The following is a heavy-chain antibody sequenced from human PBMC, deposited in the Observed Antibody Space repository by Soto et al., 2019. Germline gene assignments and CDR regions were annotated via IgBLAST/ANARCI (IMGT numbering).Heavy chain of an antibody. CDR1: GGSISSYY. Sequence: SETLSLTCTVSGGSISSYYWSWIRRPPGKGLEWIGYIYYSGSTNYNPSLKSRVTIPVDTSKNQFSLKLSSVTAADTAVYYCARGDYDSSGYYVFDYWGQGTLVTVSS. CDR3: ARGDYDSSGYYVFDY. D-gene: IGHD3-22*01. J-gene: IGHJ4*02. V-gene: IGHV4-59*01. CDR2: IYYSGST.